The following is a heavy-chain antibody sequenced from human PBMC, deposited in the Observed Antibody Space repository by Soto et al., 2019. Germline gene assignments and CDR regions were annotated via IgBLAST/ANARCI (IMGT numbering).Heavy chain of an antibody. Sequence: SETLSLTCTVSGGSISSYCWSWFRQPPGKGLEWIGYIYYSGSTNYNPSLKSRVTISVDTSKNQFSLKLSSVTAADTAVYYCARALYSSSWYGAFDIWGQGTMVTVSS. CDR1: GGSISSYC. CDR3: ARALYSSSWYGAFDI. D-gene: IGHD6-13*01. J-gene: IGHJ3*02. V-gene: IGHV4-59*01. CDR2: IYYSGST.